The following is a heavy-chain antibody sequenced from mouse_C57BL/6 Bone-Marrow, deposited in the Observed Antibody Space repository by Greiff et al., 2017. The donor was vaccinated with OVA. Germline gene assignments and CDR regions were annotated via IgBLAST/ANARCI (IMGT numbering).Heavy chain of an antibody. Sequence: QVQLQQPGAELVMPGASVKLSCKASGYTFTSYWMHWVKQRPGQGLEWIGEIDPSDSFTNYNQKFKGKSTLTVDKSSSTAYMQLSSLTSEDSAVYYCARNYGKGFDYWGQGTTLTVSS. V-gene: IGHV1-69*01. D-gene: IGHD1-1*01. CDR3: ARNYGKGFDY. J-gene: IGHJ2*01. CDR1: GYTFTSYW. CDR2: IDPSDSFT.